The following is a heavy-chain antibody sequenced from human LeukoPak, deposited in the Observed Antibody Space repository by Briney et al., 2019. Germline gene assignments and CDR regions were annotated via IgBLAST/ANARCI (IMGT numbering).Heavy chain of an antibody. Sequence: GGSLRLSCAASGFTFSNYALNWVRQAPGKGLELVSIISDSGDITDYADSVKGRFPISRVNSKNMLYLQMNSLRAEDTAVYFCTKKITMVRGINYGMDVWGQGNTVTVSS. J-gene: IGHJ6*02. V-gene: IGHV3-23*01. CDR1: GFTFSNYA. D-gene: IGHD3-10*01. CDR2: ISDSGDIT. CDR3: TKKITMVRGINYGMDV.